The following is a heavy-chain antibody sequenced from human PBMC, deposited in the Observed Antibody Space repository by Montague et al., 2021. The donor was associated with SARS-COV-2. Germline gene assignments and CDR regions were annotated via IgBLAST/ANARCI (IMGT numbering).Heavy chain of an antibody. Sequence: PALVKPTQTLTLTCTFSGFSLNTPGVAVGWIRQPPGKALEWLVLIYGGDEKRYGPSLQSRLTTTRDTSKSQVVLTMTNMDPVDTATYFCAHRFAGFFDYWGQGILVTVSS. CDR1: GFSLNTPGVA. J-gene: IGHJ4*02. V-gene: IGHV2-5*05. CDR3: AHRFAGFFDY. CDR2: IYGGDEK.